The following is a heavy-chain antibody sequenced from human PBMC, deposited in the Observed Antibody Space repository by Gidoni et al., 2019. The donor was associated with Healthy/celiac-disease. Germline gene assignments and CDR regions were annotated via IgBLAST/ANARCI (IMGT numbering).Heavy chain of an antibody. D-gene: IGHD2-8*01. CDR1: GGSFSGYY. CDR2: INHSGST. J-gene: IGHJ4*02. V-gene: IGHV4-34*01. CDR3: ARAPLGGCTNGVCYLDY. Sequence: QVQLQQWGAGLLKPSETLSLTCAVYGGSFSGYYWRWIRQPPGKGLAWIGEINHSGSTNYNPSLKSRVTISVDTSKNQFSLKLSSVTAADTAVYYCARAPLGGCTNGVCYLDYWGQGTLVTVSS.